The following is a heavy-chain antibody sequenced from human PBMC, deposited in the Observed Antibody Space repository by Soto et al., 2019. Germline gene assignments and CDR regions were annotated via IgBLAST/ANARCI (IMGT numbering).Heavy chain of an antibody. V-gene: IGHV4-30-4*01. CDR3: ARYGRFGELSNFDY. Sequence: QVQLQESGPGLVKPSLTLSLTCTVSGGSISSGDYCWSRIRQPPGKGLEWIGYIYYSGSTYYNPSLKSRVTISVDTSKNQFSLKLSSVTAADTAVYYCARYGRFGELSNFDYWGQGTLVTVSS. CDR1: GGSISSGDYC. CDR2: IYYSGST. J-gene: IGHJ4*02. D-gene: IGHD3-10*01.